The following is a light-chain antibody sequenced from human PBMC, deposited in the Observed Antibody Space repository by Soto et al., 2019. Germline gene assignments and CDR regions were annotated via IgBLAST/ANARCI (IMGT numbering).Light chain of an antibody. Sequence: EVVLTQSPATLSLSPGERVTLSCRASHSVGSSLGWYQQKPGQAPRLLIFDASNRAPGISTRFTGSGSGTGFTLPISSREPEDVAVYYCQQRTDAPRLYTFGQGTKLEIK. CDR2: DAS. CDR3: QQRTDAPRLYT. V-gene: IGKV3-11*01. CDR1: HSVGSS. J-gene: IGKJ2*01.